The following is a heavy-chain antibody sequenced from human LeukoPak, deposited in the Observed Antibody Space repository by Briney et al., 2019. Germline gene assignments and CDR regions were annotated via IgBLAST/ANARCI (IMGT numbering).Heavy chain of an antibody. CDR3: ATGGWRQIGAGYFDY. J-gene: IGHJ4*02. CDR1: GFTFSSYA. CDR2: ISHDGSNK. V-gene: IGHV3-30*04. Sequence: GGSLRLSCAASGFTFSSYAMHWVRQAPGKGLEWVALISHDGSNKYYADSVKGRFTISRDNSKNTLYLQMNSLRAEDTAVYYCATGGWRQIGAGYFDYWGQGTLVTVSS. D-gene: IGHD5-24*01.